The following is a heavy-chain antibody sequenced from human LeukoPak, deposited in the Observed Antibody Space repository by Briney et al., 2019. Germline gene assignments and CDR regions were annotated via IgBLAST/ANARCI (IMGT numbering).Heavy chain of an antibody. CDR1: GYTFTSCY. V-gene: IGHV1-46*01. J-gene: IGHJ3*02. Sequence: PGASVKVSCKASGYTFTSCYMHWVRQAPGQGLEWMGIINPSGGSTSYAQKFQGRVTMTRDMSTSTVYMELSSLRSEDTAVYYCAKENWNYAFDIWGQGTMVTVSS. D-gene: IGHD1-7*01. CDR2: INPSGGST. CDR3: AKENWNYAFDI.